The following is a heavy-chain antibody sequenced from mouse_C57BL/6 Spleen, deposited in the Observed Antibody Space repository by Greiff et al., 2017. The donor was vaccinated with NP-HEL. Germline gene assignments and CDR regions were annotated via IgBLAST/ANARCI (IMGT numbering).Heavy chain of an antibody. J-gene: IGHJ2*01. V-gene: IGHV5-9-1*02. D-gene: IGHD1-1*01. CDR2: ISSGGDYI. CDR3: TRDKNYGSSYRGYFDY. CDR1: GFTFSSYA. Sequence: DVMLVESGEGLVKPGGSLKLSCAASGFTFSSYAMSWVRQTPEKRLEWVAYISSGGDYIYYADTVKGRFTISRDNARNTLYLQMSSLKSEDTAMYYCTRDKNYGSSYRGYFDYWGQGTTLTVSS.